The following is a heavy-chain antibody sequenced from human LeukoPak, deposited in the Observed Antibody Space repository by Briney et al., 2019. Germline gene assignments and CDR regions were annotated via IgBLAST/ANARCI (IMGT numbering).Heavy chain of an antibody. D-gene: IGHD6-6*01. J-gene: IGHJ6*03. CDR3: ARIAPRPASRRVYYYYYMDV. Sequence: RESGPALVKPTQTLTLTCTFSGFSLSTYGMCVSWIRQSPGKALEWLARIDWDDDKDYNPSLKTRLTISKDTSTNQVVLTMTNMDPADTATYFCARIAPRPASRRVYYYYYMDVWGKGTTVSVSS. CDR2: IDWDDDK. CDR1: GFSLSTYGMC. V-gene: IGHV2-70*11.